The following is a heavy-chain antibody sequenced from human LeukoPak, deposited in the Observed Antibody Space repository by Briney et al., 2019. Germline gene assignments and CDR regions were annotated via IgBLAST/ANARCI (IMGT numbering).Heavy chain of an antibody. J-gene: IGHJ6*04. V-gene: IGHV4-30-4*01. CDR1: GGSLSSGDYY. D-gene: IGHD3-10*01. Sequence: SQTLSLTCTVSGGSLSSGDYYCSWIRQPPGKGLEWIGYIYYSGSTYYNPSLKSRVTISVDTSKNQFSLKLSSVTAADTAVYYCARVLWFGEIARPRYGMDVWGKGTTVTVSS. CDR3: ARVLWFGEIARPRYGMDV. CDR2: IYYSGST.